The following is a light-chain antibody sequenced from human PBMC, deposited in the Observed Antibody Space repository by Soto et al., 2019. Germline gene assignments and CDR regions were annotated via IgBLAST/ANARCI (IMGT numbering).Light chain of an antibody. CDR2: DVT. Sequence: QSVLNQPASVSGSPGQSITIYRTGTSSDVGGYNFVSWYQQHPDKAPKLMIYDVTNRPSGVSNRFSGSKSGNTASLTISGLQAEDEADYYCSSYTSISTYVFGTGTKVTVL. J-gene: IGLJ1*01. CDR1: SSDVGGYNF. CDR3: SSYTSISTYV. V-gene: IGLV2-14*01.